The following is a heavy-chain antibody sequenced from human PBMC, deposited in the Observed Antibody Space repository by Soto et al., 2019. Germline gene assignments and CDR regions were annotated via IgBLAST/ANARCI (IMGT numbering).Heavy chain of an antibody. Sequence: EVQLVESGGGFVQPGGSLRLSCAASGLSFSDHYMDWVRQAPGRGLEWVGRIRNRANSYATEYAASVEGRITISREDSKTSLYLQMNSLKIEDTAVYYCASSWFGVSKYFDYWAQGILVTVSS. CDR2: IRNRANSYAT. CDR3: ASSWFGVSKYFDY. V-gene: IGHV3-72*01. J-gene: IGHJ4*02. CDR1: GLSFSDHY. D-gene: IGHD3-10*01.